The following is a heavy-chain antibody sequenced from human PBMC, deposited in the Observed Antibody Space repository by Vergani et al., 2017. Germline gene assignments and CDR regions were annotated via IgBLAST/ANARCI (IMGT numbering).Heavy chain of an antibody. J-gene: IGHJ4*02. V-gene: IGHV3-30-3*01. D-gene: IGHD4-17*01. Sequence: QVQLVESGGGVVQLGRSLRLSCAASGFTFSSYAMHWVRQAPGKGLEWVAVISYDGSNKYYADSVKGRFTISRDNSKNTLYLQMNSLRAEDTAVYYCARGDTTTYYFDDWGQGTLVTVSS. CDR2: ISYDGSNK. CDR3: ARGDTTTYYFDD. CDR1: GFTFSSYA.